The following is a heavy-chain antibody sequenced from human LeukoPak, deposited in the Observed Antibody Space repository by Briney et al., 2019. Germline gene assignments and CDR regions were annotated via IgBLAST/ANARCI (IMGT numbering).Heavy chain of an antibody. V-gene: IGHV1-3*01. CDR3: ARESVTAVAGFNY. CDR2: INAGNGNT. D-gene: IGHD6-19*01. J-gene: IGHJ4*02. Sequence: ASVKVSCKTSGYTFASYGVSWVRQAPGQGLEWMGWINAGNGNTKYSQKFQGRVTITRDTSASTAYMELSSLRSEDTAVYYCARESVTAVAGFNYWGQGTLVTVSS. CDR1: GYTFASYG.